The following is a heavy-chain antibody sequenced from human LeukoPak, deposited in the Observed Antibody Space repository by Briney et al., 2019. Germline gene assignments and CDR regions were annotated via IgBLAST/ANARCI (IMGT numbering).Heavy chain of an antibody. CDR3: ARDLASCAGDCYSDGFDY. V-gene: IGHV4-39*02. CDR1: GASINSRSFY. J-gene: IGHJ4*02. D-gene: IGHD2-21*02. CDR2: IYYIGST. Sequence: PSETLSLTCTVSGASINSRSFYWGWIRQSPGKGLEWIGNIYYIGSTYHNPSLKGRVTISVDTPKNQFSLRLSSVTAADTAVYYCARDLASCAGDCYSDGFDYWGQGALVTVSS.